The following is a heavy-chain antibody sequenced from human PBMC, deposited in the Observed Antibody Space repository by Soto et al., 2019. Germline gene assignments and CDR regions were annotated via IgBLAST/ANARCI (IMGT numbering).Heavy chain of an antibody. CDR3: TKDFHRAPGSLEWFLVY. CDR1: GFTFSTYG. J-gene: IGHJ4*01. D-gene: IGHD3-3*01. Sequence: QVQLVESGGGVVQPGRSLRLSCAASGFTFSTYGMHWVRQAPGKGLEWLAVMSYDGSNKYYADSVRGRFTISRDNSNNTLYRQMNSLRGEDMAVYYCTKDFHRAPGSLEWFLVYWGQGTVVTVSS. CDR2: MSYDGSNK. V-gene: IGHV3-30*18.